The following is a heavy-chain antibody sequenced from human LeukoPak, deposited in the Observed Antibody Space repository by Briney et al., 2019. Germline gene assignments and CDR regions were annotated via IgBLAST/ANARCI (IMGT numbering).Heavy chain of an antibody. Sequence: SVKVSCKASGGTFSNYAISWVRQAPGQGLEWMGGIIPIFGTANYAQKFQGRVTITTDESTSTAYMELSSLRSEDTAVYYCARERAGARYYDFWSGPGDAFDIWGQGTMVTVSS. J-gene: IGHJ3*02. CDR2: IIPIFGTA. CDR3: ARERAGARYYDFWSGPGDAFDI. D-gene: IGHD3-3*01. CDR1: GGTFSNYA. V-gene: IGHV1-69*05.